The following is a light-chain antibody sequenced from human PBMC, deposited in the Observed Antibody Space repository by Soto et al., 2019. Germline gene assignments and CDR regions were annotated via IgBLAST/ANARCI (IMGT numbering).Light chain of an antibody. V-gene: IGLV2-14*01. CDR1: SSDVGGYNY. Sequence: QSALTQPASVSGSPGQSITISCTGTSSDVGGYNYVSWYQQHPGKAPKLTIYDVSNWPSGVSNRFSGSKSGNTASLTISGLQAEDEADYYCSSYTSSSTYVFGTGTKLTVL. CDR3: SSYTSSSTYV. J-gene: IGLJ1*01. CDR2: DVS.